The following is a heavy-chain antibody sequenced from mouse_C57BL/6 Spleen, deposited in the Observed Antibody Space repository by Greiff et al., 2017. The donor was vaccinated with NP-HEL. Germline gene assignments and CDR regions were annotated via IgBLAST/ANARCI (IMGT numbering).Heavy chain of an antibody. CDR2: ISSGSSTI. CDR1: GFTFSDYG. CDR3: ATILWGGYAMDY. D-gene: IGHD1-1*02. Sequence: EVQVVESGGGLVKPGGSLKLSCAASGFTFSDYGMHWVRQAPEKGLEWVAYISSGSSTIYYADTVKGRFTISRDNAKNTLFLQMTSLRSEDTAMYYCATILWGGYAMDYWGQGTSVTVSS. J-gene: IGHJ4*01. V-gene: IGHV5-17*01.